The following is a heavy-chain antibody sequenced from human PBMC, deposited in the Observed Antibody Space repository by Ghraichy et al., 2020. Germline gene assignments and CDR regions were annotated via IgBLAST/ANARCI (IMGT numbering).Heavy chain of an antibody. CDR1: GFTFSSYS. Sequence: GGSLRLSCAASGFTFSSYSMNWVRQAPGKGLEWVSSISSSSGYIYYADSVKGRFTISRDNAKNSLYLQMNSLRAEDTAVYYCARVPYGSGSDYYYYGMDVWGQGTTVTVSS. D-gene: IGHD3-10*01. J-gene: IGHJ6*02. CDR3: ARVPYGSGSDYYYYGMDV. CDR2: ISSSSGYI. V-gene: IGHV3-21*01.